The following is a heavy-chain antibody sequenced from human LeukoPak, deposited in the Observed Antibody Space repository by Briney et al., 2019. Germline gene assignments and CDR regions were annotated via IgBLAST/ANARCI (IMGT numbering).Heavy chain of an antibody. CDR3: ARGVTIFGVVITGFDP. CDR1: GGTFSSYA. V-gene: IGHV1-69*01. CDR2: IIPIFGTA. D-gene: IGHD3-3*01. Sequence: ASVKVSCKASGGTFSSYAISWVRQAPGQGLEWMGGIIPIFGTANYAQKFQGRVTITADEATSTAYMNMTSLRSEDTAVSYCARGVTIFGVVITGFDPWGQGTLVTVSS. J-gene: IGHJ5*02.